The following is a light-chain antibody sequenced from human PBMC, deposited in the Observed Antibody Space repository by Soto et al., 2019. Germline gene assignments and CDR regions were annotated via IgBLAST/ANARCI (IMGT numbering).Light chain of an antibody. Sequence: DIQMTRSPSTLSSSLGDRVTITFRASQSISSWLAWYQQKPGKAPNLLIYDASSLERGVPSRFSGSGSGTEFTLTISSLQPDDFATYYCQHYNSYSEAFGQGTKVDIK. CDR2: DAS. CDR1: QSISSW. J-gene: IGKJ1*01. CDR3: QHYNSYSEA. V-gene: IGKV1-5*01.